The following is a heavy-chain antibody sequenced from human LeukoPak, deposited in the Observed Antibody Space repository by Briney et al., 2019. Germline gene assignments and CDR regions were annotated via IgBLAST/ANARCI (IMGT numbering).Heavy chain of an antibody. D-gene: IGHD3-10*01. V-gene: IGHV3-30-3*01. CDR1: GFTFSSYA. CDR2: ISYDGSNK. Sequence: PGRSLRLSCAASGFTFSSYAMHWVRQAPGKGLEWVAVISYDGSNKYYADSVKGRFTISRDNSKNTLYLQMNSLRAEDTAVYYCARGRRAVRGVYFDYWGQGTLVTVSS. CDR3: ARGRRAVRGVYFDY. J-gene: IGHJ4*02.